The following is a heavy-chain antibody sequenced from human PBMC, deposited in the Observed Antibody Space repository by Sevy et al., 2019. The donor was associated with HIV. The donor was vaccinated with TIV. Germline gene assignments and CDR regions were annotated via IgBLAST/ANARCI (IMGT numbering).Heavy chain of an antibody. J-gene: IGHJ3*02. CDR2: ISSSSNTM. Sequence: GGSLRLSCAASGFTFSGYTMNWVRQAPGKGLEWVSYISSSSNTMYYADSVKGRFTISRDNAKNSLFLQMNSLRDEDTAMYYCARDDLIGNAFDIWGQGTMVTVSS. D-gene: IGHD1-20*01. CDR3: ARDDLIGNAFDI. V-gene: IGHV3-48*02. CDR1: GFTFSGYT.